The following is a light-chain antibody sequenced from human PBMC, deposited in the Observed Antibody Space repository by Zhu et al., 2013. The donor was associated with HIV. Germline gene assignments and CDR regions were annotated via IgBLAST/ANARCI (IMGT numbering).Light chain of an antibody. CDR2: AAS. CDR3: QQANSFPLT. V-gene: IGKV1-12*01. CDR1: EDIRDT. Sequence: DIQMTQSPSSLSAFVGDRVSITCRANEDIRDTLAWFQQKPGTSPKLLIYAASILRPGVPSRFSGSGSGTEFTLTVNSLQPDDFATYYCQQANSFPLTFGGGTKVEIK. J-gene: IGKJ4*01.